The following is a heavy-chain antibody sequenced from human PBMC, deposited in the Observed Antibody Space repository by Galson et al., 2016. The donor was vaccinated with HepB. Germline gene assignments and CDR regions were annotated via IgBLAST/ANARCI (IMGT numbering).Heavy chain of an antibody. CDR1: GFSFPSYS. CDR2: ISTTSTYI. V-gene: IGHV3-21*01. D-gene: IGHD3-22*01. Sequence: SLRLSCSASGFSFPSYSMNRVRQAPGKGLEWVSCISTTSTYIYYAGSVTGQFTTSRDNAKSSLYLQMNSLRAEDTAVYYCVRAFHDTSGHYWVNLDYWGQGALVTVSS. CDR3: VRAFHDTSGHYWVNLDY. J-gene: IGHJ4*02.